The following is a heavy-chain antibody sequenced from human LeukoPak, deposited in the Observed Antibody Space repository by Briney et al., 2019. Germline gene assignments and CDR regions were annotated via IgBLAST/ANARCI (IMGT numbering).Heavy chain of an antibody. D-gene: IGHD6-6*01. J-gene: IGHJ4*02. V-gene: IGHV3-15*01. CDR2: IKSKTSGGTT. CDR1: GFNFNNAW. Sequence: GGSLRLSCAASGFNFNNAWMSWVRQAPGMGLEWVGRIKSKTSGGTTDYAAPVEGRFTISRDDSKNTLFLQMNSLKTEDTAFYYCTTYMAARPDNFGFWGQGTLATGSS. CDR3: TTYMAARPDNFGF.